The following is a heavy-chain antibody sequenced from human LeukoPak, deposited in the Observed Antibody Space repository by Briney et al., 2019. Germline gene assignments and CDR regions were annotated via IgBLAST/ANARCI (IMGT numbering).Heavy chain of an antibody. CDR3: ARWSQFGSSSVGAHHFDH. J-gene: IGHJ4*02. CDR2: VNSDGFST. V-gene: IGHV3-74*01. D-gene: IGHD6-6*01. CDR1: GFTFSSYW. Sequence: TGGSLRLSCAASGFTFSSYWMHWVRQVPGRGLVWVSRVNSDGFSTSYADSVKGRFTISRDNAKNTLYLQMNSLRAEDTAVYYCARWSQFGSSSVGAHHFDHWGQGTLVTFSS.